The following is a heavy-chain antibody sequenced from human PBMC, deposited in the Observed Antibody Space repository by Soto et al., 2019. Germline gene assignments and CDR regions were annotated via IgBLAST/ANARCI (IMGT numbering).Heavy chain of an antibody. D-gene: IGHD2-2*01. CDR1: GYTFTSYG. Sequence: QVQLVQSGAEVKKPGAAVKVSCKASGYTFTSYGISWVRQAPGQGLEWMGWISAYNGNTNYAQKLQARVTMTPDTSTSTAYMELRSLRSDDTAVYYCARDIVVVPAAMGTAYYYGMDVWGQGTTVTVSS. V-gene: IGHV1-18*04. J-gene: IGHJ6*02. CDR2: ISAYNGNT. CDR3: ARDIVVVPAAMGTAYYYGMDV.